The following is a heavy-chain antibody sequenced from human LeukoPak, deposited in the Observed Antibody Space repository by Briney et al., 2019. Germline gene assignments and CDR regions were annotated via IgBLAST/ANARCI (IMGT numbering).Heavy chain of an antibody. CDR2: ISSSSSYI. V-gene: IGHV3-21*01. CDR1: GFTFSDYS. J-gene: IGHJ4*02. Sequence: GGSPRLSCAASGFTFSDYSMNWVRQAPGKGLEWVSSISSSSSYIYYADSVKGRFTISRDNAKNSLCLQMNSLRAEDTAVYYCARETYCSSTSCYGVDYWGQGTLVTVSS. CDR3: ARETYCSSTSCYGVDY. D-gene: IGHD2-2*01.